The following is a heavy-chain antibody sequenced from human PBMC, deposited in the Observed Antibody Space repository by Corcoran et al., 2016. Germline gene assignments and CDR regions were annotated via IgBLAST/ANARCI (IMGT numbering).Heavy chain of an antibody. J-gene: IGHJ4*02. CDR3: AQRAAAEGAAFDN. CDR2: IYWNDDK. V-gene: IGHV2-5*01. Sequence: QLTLKESGPTLVKPTQTLTLTCTFSGFSLGSRGGVGWIRQPPGKALEWIALIYWNDDKRYSPSLKSRLTIPKDTSKNQVVLTMTNMDPVDTATYYGAQRAAAEGAAFDNWGQGTLVTVAS. D-gene: IGHD6-13*01. CDR1: GFSLGSRGG.